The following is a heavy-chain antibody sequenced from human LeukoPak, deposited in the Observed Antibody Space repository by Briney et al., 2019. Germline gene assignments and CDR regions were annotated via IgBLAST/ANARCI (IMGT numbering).Heavy chain of an antibody. CDR1: GFTFSSYW. CDR2: IKQDGSEK. CDR3: ARDETVTTLVSYYYYGMDV. V-gene: IGHV3-7*01. Sequence: GGSLRLFCAASGFTFSSYWMSWVRQAPGKGLEWVANIKQDGSEKYYVDSVKGRFTISRDNAKNSLYLQMNSLRAEDTAVYYCARDETVTTLVSYYYYGMDVWGQGTTVTVSS. J-gene: IGHJ6*02. D-gene: IGHD4-23*01.